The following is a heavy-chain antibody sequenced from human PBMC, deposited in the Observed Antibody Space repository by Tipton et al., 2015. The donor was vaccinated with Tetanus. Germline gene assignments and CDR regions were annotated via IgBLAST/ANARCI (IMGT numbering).Heavy chain of an antibody. V-gene: IGHV4-59*03. CDR1: GASITGYY. CDR2: IHYAGST. Sequence: TLSLTCTISGASITGYYWSWIRQSPGRGLEWIGYIHYAGSTNYNPSLKSRITISVDTSRSQFSLKMKSVTAADTAVYYCVNGTGDWFDPWGQGILVTVSS. J-gene: IGHJ5*02. D-gene: IGHD1-14*01. CDR3: VNGTGDWFDP.